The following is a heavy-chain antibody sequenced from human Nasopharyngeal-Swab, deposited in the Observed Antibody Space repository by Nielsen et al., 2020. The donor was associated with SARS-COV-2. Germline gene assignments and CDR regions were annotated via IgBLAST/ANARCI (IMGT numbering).Heavy chain of an antibody. CDR2: VSYSGRT. J-gene: IGHJ4*02. D-gene: IGHD4-17*01. Sequence: GSLRLSCAVSGASISSDYWGWIRQPPGKGLEWIGCVSYSGRTDYNPSFKSRVTISIDTSKKHFSLVLSSLTAADTALYYCTRGSLRTAPDCWGQGTLVTVSS. CDR1: GASISSDY. CDR3: TRGSLRTAPDC. V-gene: IGHV4-59*12.